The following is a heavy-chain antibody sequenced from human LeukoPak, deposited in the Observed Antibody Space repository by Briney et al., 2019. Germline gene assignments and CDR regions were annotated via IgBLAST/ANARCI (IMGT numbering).Heavy chain of an antibody. V-gene: IGHV3-21*01. CDR3: ARDPTHSSGWSDGFDI. J-gene: IGHJ3*02. CDR2: ISSVSRSYI. D-gene: IGHD6-19*01. CDR1: GFTFSSYT. Sequence: GGSLRLSCAASGFTFSSYTMNWVRQAPGKGLEWVSYISSVSRSYIKYADSVKGRLTISRDNAKNSLYLQMNSLRAEDTAVYYCARDPTHSSGWSDGFDIWGQGTMVTVSS.